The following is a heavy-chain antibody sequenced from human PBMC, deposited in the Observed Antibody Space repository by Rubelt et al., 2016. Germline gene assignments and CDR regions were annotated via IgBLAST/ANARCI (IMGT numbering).Heavy chain of an antibody. CDR3: ARALGSGVYYYYYGMDV. V-gene: IGHV4-34*01. CDR1: GGSFSGYY. D-gene: IGHD3-10*01. J-gene: IGHJ6*02. Sequence: QVQLQQWGAGLLKPSETLSLTCAVYGGSFSGYYWSWIRQPPGKGLEWIGEINHSGSTNYNPSLKSRVSISVDTSKNHFSLKLSSATAADTAVYYCARALGSGVYYYYYGMDVWGQGTTVTVSS. CDR2: INHSGST.